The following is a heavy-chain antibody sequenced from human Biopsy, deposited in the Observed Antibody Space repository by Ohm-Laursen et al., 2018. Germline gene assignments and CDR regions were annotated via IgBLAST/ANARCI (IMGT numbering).Heavy chain of an antibody. Sequence: SQTLSLTCTVSGDSISSGGNYWSWIRQFPGKGLEWIAYIYHTGSTYYNPSLKSRLSIAIDASKNQFSVSLRSVTAADTAVYYCARADMVTTIVDYWGQGTLVIVSP. CDR1: GDSISSGGNY. D-gene: IGHD5-12*01. V-gene: IGHV4-31*03. CDR2: IYHTGST. J-gene: IGHJ4*02. CDR3: ARADMVTTIVDY.